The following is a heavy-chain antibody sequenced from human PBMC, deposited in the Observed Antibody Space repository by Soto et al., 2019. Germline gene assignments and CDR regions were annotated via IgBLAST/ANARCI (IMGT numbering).Heavy chain of an antibody. CDR2: NYYSGST. CDR3: ARGRGRWLHAMTLGWFDP. J-gene: IGHJ5*02. CDR1: GGSISSGGCY. Sequence: PSETLSLTCTVSGGSISSGGCYWTWIRQHPGKGLEWIGYNYYSGSTNYNPSLKSRVTISVDTSKNQFSLKLSSVTAADTAVYYCARGRGRWLHAMTLGWFDPWGQGTLVTVSS. V-gene: IGHV4-31*03. D-gene: IGHD5-12*01.